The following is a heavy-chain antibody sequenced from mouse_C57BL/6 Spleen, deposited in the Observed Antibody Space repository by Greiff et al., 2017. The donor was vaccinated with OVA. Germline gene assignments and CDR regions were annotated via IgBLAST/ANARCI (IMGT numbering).Heavy chain of an antibody. CDR2: INPNNGGT. V-gene: IGHV1-26*01. CDR3: AIRDSNYWENAMDY. J-gene: IGHJ4*01. CDR1: GYTFTDYY. D-gene: IGHD2-5*01. Sequence: VQLQQSGPELVKPGASVKISCKASGYTFTDYYMNWVKQSHGKSLEWIGDINPNNGGTSYNQKFKGKATLTVDKSSSTAYMELRSLTSEDSAVYYCAIRDSNYWENAMDYWGQGTSVTVSS.